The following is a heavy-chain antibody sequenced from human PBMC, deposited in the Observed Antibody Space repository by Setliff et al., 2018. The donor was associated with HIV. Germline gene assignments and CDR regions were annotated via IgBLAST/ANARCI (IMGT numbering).Heavy chain of an antibody. J-gene: IGHJ4*02. Sequence: GASVKVSCKASGYTFTSYGISWVRQAPGQGLEWMGWISAYNGNTNYAQKFLGRVTMTTDTSTSTGYMELRSLRSDDTAVYFCARGSFDLYNGSFQHFDYWGQGTLVTVSS. D-gene: IGHD1-26*01. V-gene: IGHV1-18*01. CDR1: GYTFTSYG. CDR2: ISAYNGNT. CDR3: ARGSFDLYNGSFQHFDY.